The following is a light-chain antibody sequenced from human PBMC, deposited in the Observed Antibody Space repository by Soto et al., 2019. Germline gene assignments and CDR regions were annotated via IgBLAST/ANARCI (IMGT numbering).Light chain of an antibody. J-gene: IGKJ5*01. CDR2: AAS. V-gene: IGKV1-9*01. CDR1: QGISSY. CDR3: QKLSSNPIT. Sequence: DIQLTQSPSFLSASVGDRVTITCRASQGISSYLAWYQQKPGKAPKLLIYAASTLLSGVPSRFSGSGSGAEFTLTISSMQPEDFATYYCQKLSSNPITFGQGTRLEIK.